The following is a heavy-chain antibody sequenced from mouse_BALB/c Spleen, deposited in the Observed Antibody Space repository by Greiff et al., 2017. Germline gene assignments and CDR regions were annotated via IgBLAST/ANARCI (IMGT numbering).Heavy chain of an antibody. J-gene: IGHJ4*01. V-gene: IGHV1-87*01. CDR3: ARRGIYYGYYYYAMDY. CDR1: GYTFTSYW. CDR2: IYPGDGDT. Sequence: VQLQQSGAELARPGASVKLSCKASGYTFTSYWMQWVKQRPGQGLEWIGAIYPGDGDTRYTQKFKGKATLTADKSSSTAYMQLSSLASEESAVYYCARRGIYYGYYYYAMDYWGQGTSVTVSS. D-gene: IGHD2-2*01.